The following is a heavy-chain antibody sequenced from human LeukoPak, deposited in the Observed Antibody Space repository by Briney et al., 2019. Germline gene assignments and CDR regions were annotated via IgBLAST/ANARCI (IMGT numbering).Heavy chain of an antibody. J-gene: IGHJ4*02. CDR1: GGSISSSSYY. V-gene: IGHV4-39*02. CDR2: IYYSGST. CDR3: ARESAAAGTIY. Sequence: SETLSLTCTVSGGSISSSSYYWGWIRQPPGKGLEWIGSIYYSGSTYYNPSLKSRVTISVDTSKNQFSLKLSSVTAADTAVYYCARESAAAGTIYWGQGTLVTVSS. D-gene: IGHD6-13*01.